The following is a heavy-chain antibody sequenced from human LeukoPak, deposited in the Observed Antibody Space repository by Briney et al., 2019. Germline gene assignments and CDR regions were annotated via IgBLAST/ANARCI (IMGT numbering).Heavy chain of an antibody. CDR2: IKQDGSGK. CDR3: ARQNDYGDYEVDY. CDR1: GFTFSSYW. D-gene: IGHD4-17*01. V-gene: IGHV3-7*01. J-gene: IGHJ4*02. Sequence: GGSLRLSCAASGFTFSSYWMSWVRQAPGKGLEWVANIKQDGSGKYYVDSVKGRFTISRDNAKNSLYLQMNSLRAEDTAVYYCARQNDYGDYEVDYWGQGTLVTVSS.